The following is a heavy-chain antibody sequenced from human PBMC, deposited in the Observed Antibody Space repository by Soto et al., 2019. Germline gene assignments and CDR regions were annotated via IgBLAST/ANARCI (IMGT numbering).Heavy chain of an antibody. CDR1: GGSFSGDY. CDR2: INHSGST. D-gene: IGHD5-18*01. V-gene: IGHV4-34*01. J-gene: IGHJ5*02. Sequence: PSETLSLTCDVYGGSFSGDYWSWIRQPPGKGLEWIGEINHSGSTNYSPSLKCRVTISVDTSKNHFSLKQSSVTAAITALYYCARIQLWLRWFDPWGQGTLVTVSS. CDR3: ARIQLWLRWFDP.